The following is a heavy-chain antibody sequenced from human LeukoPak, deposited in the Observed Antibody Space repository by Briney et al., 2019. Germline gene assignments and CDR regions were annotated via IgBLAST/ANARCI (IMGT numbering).Heavy chain of an antibody. V-gene: IGHV1-46*01. CDR3: ARPYYDFWSGFGTYNWFDP. CDR2: INCNTGDT. J-gene: IGHJ5*02. Sequence: ASVKVSCKASGYTFTAYYMHWVRQAPGHGLEWMGIINCNTGDTNYTQKFQGRVTVTRDTSTSTVYMELSSLRSEDTAVYYCARPYYDFWSGFGTYNWFDPWGQGTLVTVSS. D-gene: IGHD3-3*01. CDR1: GYTFTAYY.